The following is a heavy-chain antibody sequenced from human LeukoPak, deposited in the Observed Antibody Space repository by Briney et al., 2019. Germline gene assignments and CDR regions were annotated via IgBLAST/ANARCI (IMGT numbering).Heavy chain of an antibody. CDR3: ASLVKFNDYGDYVFDY. CDR1: GYTFTSYG. J-gene: IGHJ4*02. Sequence: GASVKVSCKASGYTFTSYGISWVRQAPGQGLEGMGWISAYNGNTNYAQKLQGRVTMTTDTSTRTAYMELRNLRSDDTAVYYCASLVKFNDYGDYVFDYWGQGTLVTVSS. V-gene: IGHV1-18*01. D-gene: IGHD4-17*01. CDR2: ISAYNGNT.